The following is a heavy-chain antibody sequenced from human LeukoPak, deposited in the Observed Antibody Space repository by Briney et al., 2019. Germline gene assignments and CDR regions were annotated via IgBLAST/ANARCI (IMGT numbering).Heavy chain of an antibody. CDR1: GGTFSSYA. V-gene: IGHV1-69*13. D-gene: IGHD3-3*01. CDR2: IIPIFGTA. Sequence: SVKVSCKASGGTFSSYAISWVRQAPGQGLEWMGGIIPIFGTANYAQKFQGRVTITAAESTSTAYMELSSLRSEDTAVYYCARGTINFGVVTGRFDPWGQGTLVTVSS. J-gene: IGHJ5*02. CDR3: ARGTINFGVVTGRFDP.